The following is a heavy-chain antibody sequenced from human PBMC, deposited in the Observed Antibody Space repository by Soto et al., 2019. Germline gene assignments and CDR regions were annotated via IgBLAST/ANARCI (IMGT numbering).Heavy chain of an antibody. CDR1: GFTFYYYA. CDR2: INWNSGSI. V-gene: IGHV3-9*01. CDR3: VKDESINWYSGHFRH. D-gene: IGHD6-13*01. J-gene: IGHJ1*01. Sequence: SLRLSCASSGFTFYYYAMHWVRQVPGKGLEWVSGINWNSGSIGYADSVKGRFAISRDNAKNSLHLQMNSLRAEDTAFYYCVKDESINWYSGHFRHWGQGTLVTVSS.